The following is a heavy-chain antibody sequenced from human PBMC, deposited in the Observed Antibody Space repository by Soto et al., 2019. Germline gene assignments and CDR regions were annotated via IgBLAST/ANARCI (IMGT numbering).Heavy chain of an antibody. J-gene: IGHJ5*02. CDR2: IYWDDDK. V-gene: IGHV2-5*02. CDR1: GFSLSTSGVG. D-gene: IGHD4-4*01. CDR3: AHVDYSNSDNWFDP. Sequence: QITLKESGPTLVKPTQTLTLTCTFSGFSLSTSGVGVGWIRQPPGKALEWLALIYWDDDKRYSPSLKSRLTITKDTSKNQVVLTMTNMDPVDTATYYCAHVDYSNSDNWFDPWGQGTLVTVSS.